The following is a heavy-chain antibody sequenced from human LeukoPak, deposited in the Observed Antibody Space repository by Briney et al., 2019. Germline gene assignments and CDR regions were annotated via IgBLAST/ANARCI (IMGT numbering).Heavy chain of an antibody. J-gene: IGHJ4*02. Sequence: GASVKVSCKASGYTFTSYGISWVRQAPGQGLEWMGWISAYNGNTNYAQKLQGRVTMTTDTSTSTAYMELRSLRSEDTAVYYCARDLTGIAVAGFDYWGQGTLVTVSS. CDR3: ARDLTGIAVAGFDY. V-gene: IGHV1-18*01. CDR2: ISAYNGNT. D-gene: IGHD6-19*01. CDR1: GYTFTSYG.